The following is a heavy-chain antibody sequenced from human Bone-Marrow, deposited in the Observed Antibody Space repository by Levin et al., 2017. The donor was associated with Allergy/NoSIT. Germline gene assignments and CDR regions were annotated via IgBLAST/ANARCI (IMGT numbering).Heavy chain of an antibody. D-gene: IGHD3-9*01. V-gene: IGHV1-69*11. CDR3: ARGILYSEMKGETPNYCLFMEV. CDR2: IIPMVGTT. J-gene: IGHJ6*02. CDR1: GGTFSNSV. Sequence: ASVKVSCKASGGTFSNSVISWVRQAPGQGPEWMGMIIPMVGTTKNAQIFQGRVTITADESTNTAYLELRSLRSGDTAVYYCARGILYSEMKGETPNYCLFMEVWGRGTTVSVSS.